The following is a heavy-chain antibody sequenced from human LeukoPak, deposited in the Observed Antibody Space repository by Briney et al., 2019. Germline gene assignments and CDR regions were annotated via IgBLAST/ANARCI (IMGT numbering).Heavy chain of an antibody. CDR3: AKVASTTRRHDAFDI. CDR1: GYTLTDYY. Sequence: ASVKVSCKASGYTLTDYYIHWVRQAPGQGLEWMGWITPSSGGTIYAQKFQGRVTMTRDMSISTAYMELSRLRSDDTAVYYCAKVASTTRRHDAFDIWGQGTLVTISS. D-gene: IGHD1-1*01. J-gene: IGHJ3*02. V-gene: IGHV1-2*02. CDR2: ITPSSGGT.